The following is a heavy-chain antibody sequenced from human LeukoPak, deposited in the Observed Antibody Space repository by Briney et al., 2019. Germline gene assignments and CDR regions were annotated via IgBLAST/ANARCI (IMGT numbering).Heavy chain of an antibody. CDR1: GFTFSSYA. CDR3: ARAPVSVGGFDY. CDR2: ISYDGSNK. V-gene: IGHV3-30*04. Sequence: GRSLRLSCAASGFTFSSYAMHWVRQAPGKGLEWVAVISYDGSNKYYADSVKGRFTISRDNSKNTLYLQMNSLRAEDTAVYYCARAPVSVGGFDYWGQGTLVTVSS. J-gene: IGHJ4*02. D-gene: IGHD1-26*01.